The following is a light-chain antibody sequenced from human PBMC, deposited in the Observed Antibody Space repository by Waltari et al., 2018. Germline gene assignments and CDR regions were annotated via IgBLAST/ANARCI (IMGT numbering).Light chain of an antibody. CDR2: AAS. Sequence: DIQMTLSPSSLSASVGDRVTITCRASQSITNFLNWYQQRPGKAPKLLIYAASILQSGVPSKCSGSGSGTDFTLTISSLQPEDFATYYCQQSYNTPLTFGGGTKVEIK. V-gene: IGKV1-39*01. J-gene: IGKJ4*01. CDR1: QSITNF. CDR3: QQSYNTPLT.